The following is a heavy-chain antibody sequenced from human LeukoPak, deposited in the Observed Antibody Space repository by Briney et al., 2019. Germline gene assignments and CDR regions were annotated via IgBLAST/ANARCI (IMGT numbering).Heavy chain of an antibody. D-gene: IGHD6-13*01. Sequence: SETLSLTCTVSGGSIRNYYWSWIRQPPGKGLERIGYIYHSGSTNYNPSLRSRVTISVDTSRNQFSLKLTSVTAADTAVYYCARGKAGQQLVVDYDYGMDVRGQGTTVTVSS. CDR2: IYHSGST. CDR1: GGSIRNYY. J-gene: IGHJ6*02. CDR3: ARGKAGQQLVVDYDYGMDV. V-gene: IGHV4-59*01.